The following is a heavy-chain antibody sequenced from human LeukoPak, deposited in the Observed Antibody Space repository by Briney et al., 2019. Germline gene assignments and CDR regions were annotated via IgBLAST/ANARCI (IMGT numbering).Heavy chain of an antibody. J-gene: IGHJ4*02. D-gene: IGHD6-13*01. CDR2: INHSGST. Sequence: GSLRLSCAASGFTFSDYYWSWIRQPPGKGLEWIGEINHSGSTNYNPSLKSRVTISVDTSKNQFSLKLSSVTAADTAVYYCARGFGVAAAGPGYWGQGTLVTVSS. V-gene: IGHV4-34*01. CDR3: ARGFGVAAAGPGY. CDR1: GFTFSDYY.